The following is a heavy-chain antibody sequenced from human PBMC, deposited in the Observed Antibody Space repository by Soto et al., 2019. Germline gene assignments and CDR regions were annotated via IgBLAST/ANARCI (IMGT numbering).Heavy chain of an antibody. CDR3: ATGGVIAIEQH. V-gene: IGHV3-66*01. CDR2: IYGGGGT. J-gene: IGHJ1*01. CDR1: GFTVPSNY. Sequence: QVVESGGGLVQPGGSLSLSCAVSGFTVPSNYMSWVRQAPGKGLEWVAHIYGGGGTYYADSVRGRFTLSRDNSKNTVFLQMNSLRVEDTAVYYCATGGVIAIEQHWGQGTLVTVSS. D-gene: IGHD3-16*02.